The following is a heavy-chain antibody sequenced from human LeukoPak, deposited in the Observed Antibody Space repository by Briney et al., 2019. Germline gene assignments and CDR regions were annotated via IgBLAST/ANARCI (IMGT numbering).Heavy chain of an antibody. CDR1: GGSISSSSYY. D-gene: IGHD3-22*01. CDR3: ARTYYYDSSGYPD. Sequence: PSETLSLTCTVSGGSISSSSYYWGWIRQPPGKGLEWIGSLYYSGSTYYNPSLKSRVAMSVDTSKNQFSLKLSSVTAADTAVYYCARTYYYDSSGYPDWGQGTLVTVSS. J-gene: IGHJ4*02. CDR2: LYYSGST. V-gene: IGHV4-39*07.